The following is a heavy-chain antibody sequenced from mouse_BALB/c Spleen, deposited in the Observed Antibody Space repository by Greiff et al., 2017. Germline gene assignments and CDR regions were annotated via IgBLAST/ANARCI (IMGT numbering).Heavy chain of an antibody. CDR1: GFAFSSYD. CDR3: ARATVDYYAMDY. V-gene: IGHV5-12-1*01. Sequence: EVKLVESGGGLVKPGGSLKLSCAASGFAFSSYDMSWVRQTPEKRLEWVAYISSGGGSTYYPDTVKGRFTISRDNAKNTLYLQMSSLKSEDTAMYYCARATVDYYAMDYWGQGTSVTVSS. CDR2: ISSGGGST. J-gene: IGHJ4*01. D-gene: IGHD1-1*01.